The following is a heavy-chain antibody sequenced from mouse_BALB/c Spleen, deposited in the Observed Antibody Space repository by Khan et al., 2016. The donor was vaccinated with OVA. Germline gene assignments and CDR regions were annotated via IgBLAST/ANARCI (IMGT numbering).Heavy chain of an antibody. D-gene: IGHD4-1*01. CDR2: ISSGGSYT. V-gene: IGHV5-6*01. CDR1: GFTFSSYG. Sequence: EVELVESGGDLVKPGGSLKLSCAASGFTFSSYGMSWVRQTPDKRLEWVATISSGGSYTYYPDSVKGRFTISRDNAKNTLYLQMSSLKSEDTAMYYWASHLTGSFAYWGQGTLVTVSA. CDR3: ASHLTGSFAY. J-gene: IGHJ3*01.